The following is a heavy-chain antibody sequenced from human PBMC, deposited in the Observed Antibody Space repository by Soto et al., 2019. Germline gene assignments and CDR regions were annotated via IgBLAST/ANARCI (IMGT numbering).Heavy chain of an antibody. CDR3: ARQAGGDCSSTSCYTPWFDP. J-gene: IGHJ5*02. CDR1: GYSFTSYW. D-gene: IGHD2-2*02. CDR2: IDPSDSYT. V-gene: IGHV5-10-1*01. Sequence: PGESLKISCKGSGYSFTSYWISWVRQMPGKGLEWMGRIDPSDSYTNYSPSFQGHVTISADKSISTAYLQWSSLKASDSAMYYCARQAGGDCSSTSCYTPWFDPWGQGTLVTVSS.